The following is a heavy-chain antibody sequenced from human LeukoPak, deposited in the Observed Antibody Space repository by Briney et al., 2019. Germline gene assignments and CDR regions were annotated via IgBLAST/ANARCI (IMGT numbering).Heavy chain of an antibody. Sequence: GASVKVSCKASGYTFTGYYMHWVRQAPGQGLEWMGWINPNSGGTNYAQKFQGRVTMTRDTSISTAYMELSRLRSDDTAVYYCARVSAWNPQTYFDYWGQGTLVTVSS. D-gene: IGHD1-1*01. CDR2: INPNSGGT. V-gene: IGHV1-2*02. J-gene: IGHJ4*02. CDR3: ARVSAWNPQTYFDY. CDR1: GYTFTGYY.